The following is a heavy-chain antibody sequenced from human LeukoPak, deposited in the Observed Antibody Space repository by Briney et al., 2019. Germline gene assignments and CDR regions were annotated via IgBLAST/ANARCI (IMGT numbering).Heavy chain of an antibody. J-gene: IGHJ4*02. CDR2: IDPSDSYT. CDR1: GYSFTSYW. V-gene: IGHV5-10-1*01. CDR3: ARPGAGRFDS. D-gene: IGHD6-19*01. Sequence: GESLKISCKGSGYSFTSYWISWVRQMPGKGLEWMGRIDPSDSYTNYSPSFQGHVTISVDKSISTAYLQWSSLKASDTAMYYCARPGAGRFDSWGQGTLVTVSS.